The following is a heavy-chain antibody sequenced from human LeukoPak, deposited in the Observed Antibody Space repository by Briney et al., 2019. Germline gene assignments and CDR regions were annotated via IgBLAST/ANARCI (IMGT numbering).Heavy chain of an antibody. D-gene: IGHD6-13*01. CDR1: GGSFSGYY. CDR3: ARAAAAGGHYFDY. J-gene: IGHJ4*02. V-gene: IGHV4-34*01. Sequence: PETLSLTCAVYGGSFSGYYWSWIRQPPGKGLEWIGEINHSGSTNYNPSLKSRVTISVDTSKNQFSLKLSSVTAADTAVYYCARAAAAGGHYFDYWGQGTLVTVPS. CDR2: INHSGST.